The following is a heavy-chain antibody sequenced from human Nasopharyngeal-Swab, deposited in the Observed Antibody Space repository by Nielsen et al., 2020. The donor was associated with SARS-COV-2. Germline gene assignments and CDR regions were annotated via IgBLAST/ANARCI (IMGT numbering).Heavy chain of an antibody. CDR3: ARAGRITIFGVVNHFDY. V-gene: IGHV4-31*03. CDR1: GGSISSGGYY. Sequence: SETLSLTCTVSGGSISSGGYYWGWIRQHPGKGLEWIGYIYYSGSTYYNPSLKSRVTISVDTSKNQFSLKLSSVTAADTAVYYCARAGRITIFGVVNHFDYWGQGTLVTVSS. J-gene: IGHJ4*02. CDR2: IYYSGST. D-gene: IGHD3-3*01.